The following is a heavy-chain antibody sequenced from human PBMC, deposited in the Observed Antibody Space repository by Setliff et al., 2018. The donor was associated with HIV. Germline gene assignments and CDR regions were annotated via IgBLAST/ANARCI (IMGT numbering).Heavy chain of an antibody. V-gene: IGHV1-69*02. Sequence: SVKVSCKASRSTFNSHTINWVRQAPGQGLDWMGRIIPLLGVPDYAQKFQGRVTFTADRSTSTAYMELSSLRSEDTAVYYCARVNSDAFDVWGQGTKVTVS. CDR1: RSTFNSHT. J-gene: IGHJ3*01. CDR3: ARVNSDAFDV. CDR2: IIPLLGVP.